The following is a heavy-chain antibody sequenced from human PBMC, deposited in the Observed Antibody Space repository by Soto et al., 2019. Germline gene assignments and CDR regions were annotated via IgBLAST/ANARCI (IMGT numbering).Heavy chain of an antibody. Sequence: ESGGGVVQPGRSLRLSCAASGFTFSSYAMHWVRQAPGKGLEWVAVISYDGSNKYYADSVKGRFTISRDNSKNTLYLQMNSLRAEDTAVYYCARDRRYDFWSGYHPYFQHWGQGTLVTVSS. J-gene: IGHJ1*01. CDR1: GFTFSSYA. CDR2: ISYDGSNK. D-gene: IGHD3-3*01. V-gene: IGHV3-30-3*01. CDR3: ARDRRYDFWSGYHPYFQH.